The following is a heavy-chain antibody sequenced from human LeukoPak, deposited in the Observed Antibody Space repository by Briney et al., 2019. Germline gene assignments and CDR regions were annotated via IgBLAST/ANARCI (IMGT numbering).Heavy chain of an antibody. CDR3: ARGPSPYY. Sequence: PSETLSLTCSVSGGSVSSYYWSWIRQPAEKGLEWIGRIYTSGNTDYNPSLKGRVTMSVDTSKNQFSLKLTSVTAADTAVYYCARGPSPYYWGQGTLVTVSS. J-gene: IGHJ4*02. V-gene: IGHV4-4*07. CDR2: IYTSGNT. CDR1: GGSVSSYY.